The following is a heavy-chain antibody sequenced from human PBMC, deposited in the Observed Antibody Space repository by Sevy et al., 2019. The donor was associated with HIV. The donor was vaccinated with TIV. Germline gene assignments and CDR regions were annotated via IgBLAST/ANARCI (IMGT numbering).Heavy chain of an antibody. J-gene: IGHJ4*02. CDR2: ISYDGSNK. V-gene: IGHV3-30*03. Sequence: GGSLRLSCAASTFTFSDYYMTWIRQAPGKGLEWVAVISYDGSNKYYADSVKGRFTISRDNSKNTLYLQMNSLRAEDTAVYYCARGIVVVIIDYWGQGTLVTVSS. CDR1: TFTFSDYY. CDR3: ARGIVVVIIDY. D-gene: IGHD3-22*01.